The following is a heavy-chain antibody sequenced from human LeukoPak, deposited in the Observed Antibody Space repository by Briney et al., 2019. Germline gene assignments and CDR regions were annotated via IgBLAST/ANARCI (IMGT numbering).Heavy chain of an antibody. CDR2: ISYDGSNK. CDR1: GFTFSSYG. J-gene: IGHJ3*02. D-gene: IGHD5-12*01. Sequence: GGSLRLSCAASGFTFSSYGMHWVRQAPGKGLEWVAVISYDGSNKYCADSVKGRFTISRDNSKNTLYLQMNSLRAEDTAVYYCAKIYRNDAFDIWGQGTMVTVSS. CDR3: AKIYRNDAFDI. V-gene: IGHV3-30*18.